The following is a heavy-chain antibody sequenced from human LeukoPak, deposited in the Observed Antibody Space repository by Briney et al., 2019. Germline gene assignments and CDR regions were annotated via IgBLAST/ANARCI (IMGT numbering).Heavy chain of an antibody. CDR3: ARDVSDCSGGSCYSYFDY. Sequence: ASVKVSCKASGYTFTSYGISWVRQAPGQGLEWMGWISAYKGNTNYAQKLQGRVTMTTDTSTSTAYMELRSPRSDDTAVYYCARDVSDCSGGSCYSYFDYWGQGSLVTVSS. J-gene: IGHJ4*02. V-gene: IGHV1-18*01. CDR2: ISAYKGNT. D-gene: IGHD2-15*01. CDR1: GYTFTSYG.